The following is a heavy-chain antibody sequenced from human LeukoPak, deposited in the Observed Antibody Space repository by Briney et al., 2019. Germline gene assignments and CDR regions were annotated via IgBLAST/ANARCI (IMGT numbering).Heavy chain of an antibody. Sequence: SETLSLTCTVSGGSISSYYWSWIRQPPGKGLEWIGYIYYSGSTNYNPSLKSRVTISVDTPKNQFSLKLSSVTAADTAVYYCARDKDSGWYGAFDYWGQGTLVTVSS. D-gene: IGHD6-19*01. V-gene: IGHV4-59*01. CDR2: IYYSGST. J-gene: IGHJ4*02. CDR3: ARDKDSGWYGAFDY. CDR1: GGSISSYY.